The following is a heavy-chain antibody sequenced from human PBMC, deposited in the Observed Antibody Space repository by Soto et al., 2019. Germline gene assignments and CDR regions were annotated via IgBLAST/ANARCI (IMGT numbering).Heavy chain of an antibody. J-gene: IGHJ3*01. D-gene: IGHD3-10*01. V-gene: IGHV3-21*01. CDR2: ISSSSSYL. CDR1: GFTFSSYS. Sequence: EVQLVESGGGLVKPGGSLRLSCAASGFTFSSYSMNWVRQAPGKGLEWVSYISSSSSYLYYADSVKGRFTISRDNAQYSLYLQMNSLRXEXTAVYXCAKAKQITRLGDAFDFWGQGTMVTVSS. CDR3: AKAKQITRLGDAFDF.